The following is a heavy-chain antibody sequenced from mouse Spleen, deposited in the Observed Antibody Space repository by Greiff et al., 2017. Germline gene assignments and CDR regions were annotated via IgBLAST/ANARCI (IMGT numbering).Heavy chain of an antibody. CDR3: ARGDLTGFMDY. V-gene: IGHV1-59*01. D-gene: IGHD2-13*01. Sequence: QVQLKQPGAELVRPGTSVKLSCKASGYTFTSYWMHWVKQRPGQGLEWIGVIDPSDSYTNYNQKFKGKATLTVDTSSSTAYMQLSSLTSEDSAVYYCARGDLTGFMDYWGQGTSVTVSS. CDR2: IDPSDSYT. CDR1: GYTFTSYW. J-gene: IGHJ4*01.